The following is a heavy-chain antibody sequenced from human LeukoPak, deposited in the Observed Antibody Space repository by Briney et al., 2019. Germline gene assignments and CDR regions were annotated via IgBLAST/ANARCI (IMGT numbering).Heavy chain of an antibody. V-gene: IGHV4-59*08. CDR2: IYYSGST. CDR1: GGSISSYY. D-gene: IGHD5-18*01. Sequence: SETLSLTCTVSGGSISSYYWSWIRQPPGKGLEWIGYIYYSGSTNYNPALKSRVTISVDTSKNQFSLKLTSVTAADTAIYYCVRTPERRGYSYGVDAFDIWGPGTMVTVSS. J-gene: IGHJ3*02. CDR3: VRTPERRGYSYGVDAFDI.